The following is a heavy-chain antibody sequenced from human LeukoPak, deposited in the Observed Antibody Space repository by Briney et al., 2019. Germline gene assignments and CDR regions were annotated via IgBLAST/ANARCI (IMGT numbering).Heavy chain of an antibody. D-gene: IGHD4-11*01. Sequence: ASVKISCKASGYTFRGNYIHWLRQAPGQGLEWTGWIDANNGDTKSAQKFQGRVTMSRDTSISTAYMDLSSLSPDDAAVYYCARDPSSVTLYFSDYWGQGTLVTVSS. CDR1: GYTFRGNY. CDR3: ARDPSSVTLYFSDY. V-gene: IGHV1-2*02. J-gene: IGHJ4*02. CDR2: IDANNGDT.